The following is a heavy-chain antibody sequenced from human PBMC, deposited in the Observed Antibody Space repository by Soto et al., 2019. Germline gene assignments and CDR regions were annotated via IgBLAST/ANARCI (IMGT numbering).Heavy chain of an antibody. CDR2: IYWDDDK. Sequence: QITLKESGPTLVKPTQTLTLTCTFSGFSLSTSGVGMGWIRQPPGNALEWLALIYWDDDKRYSPSLKSRLTITKDTSKNQVVLTMTNMDPVDTATYYCAHWYSSSWYGGYFDYWGQGTLVTVSS. V-gene: IGHV2-5*02. J-gene: IGHJ4*02. D-gene: IGHD6-13*01. CDR3: AHWYSSSWYGGYFDY. CDR1: GFSLSTSGVG.